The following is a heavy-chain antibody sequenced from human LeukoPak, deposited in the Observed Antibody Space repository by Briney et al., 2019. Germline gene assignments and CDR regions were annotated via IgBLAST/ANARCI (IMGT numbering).Heavy chain of an antibody. CDR1: GFTVSSNY. D-gene: IGHD2-2*01. CDR3: AKSSGYQLLPLW. Sequence: GGSLRLSCAGSGFTVSSNYMSWVRQAPGKGPEWVAFIRYDGSNKYYADSAKGRFTISRDNSKNTLYLQMNSLRAEDTAVYYCAKSSGYQLLPLWWGQGTLVSVSS. V-gene: IGHV3-30*02. J-gene: IGHJ4*02. CDR2: IRYDGSNK.